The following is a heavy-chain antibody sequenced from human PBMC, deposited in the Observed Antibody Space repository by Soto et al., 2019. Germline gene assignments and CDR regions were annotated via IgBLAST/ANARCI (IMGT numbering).Heavy chain of an antibody. CDR3: ARGGERRPFDY. V-gene: IGHV3-64*01. D-gene: IGHD1-1*01. Sequence: GGSLRLSCAASGFTFSSYAMHWVRQAPGKGLEYVSAISSNGGSTYYANSVKGRFTISRDNSKNTLYLQMGSLRAEDMAVYYCARGGERRPFDYWGQGTLVTVSS. CDR2: ISSNGGST. J-gene: IGHJ4*02. CDR1: GFTFSSYA.